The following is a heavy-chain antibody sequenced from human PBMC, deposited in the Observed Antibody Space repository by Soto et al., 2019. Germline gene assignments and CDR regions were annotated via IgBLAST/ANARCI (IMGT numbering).Heavy chain of an antibody. V-gene: IGHV3-23*01. CDR1: GFTFSAYG. J-gene: IGHJ4*02. CDR2: IGGSGETT. CDR3: AKLQSSTDF. Sequence: GGSLRLSCAASGFTFSAYGMSWVRQAPGKGLEWVSAIGGSGETTYYAESVKGRFTISRDNSKNTLFLQMSSLRVDDTAVYYCAKLQSSTDFWGQGTLVTVSS.